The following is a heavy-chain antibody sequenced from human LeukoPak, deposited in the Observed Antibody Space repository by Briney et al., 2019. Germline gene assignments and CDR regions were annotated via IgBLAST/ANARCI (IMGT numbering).Heavy chain of an antibody. V-gene: IGHV1-24*01. J-gene: IGHJ4*02. CDR3: ARGDYYYGSGSYAY. CDR1: GYTLTELS. CDR2: FDPEDGET. D-gene: IGHD3-10*01. Sequence: ASVKVSCEVSGYTLTELSMHWVRQAPGKGLEWMGGFDPEDGETIYAQKFQGRVTMTEDTSTDTAYMELSSLRSEDTAVYYCARGDYYYGSGSYAYWGQGTLVTVSS.